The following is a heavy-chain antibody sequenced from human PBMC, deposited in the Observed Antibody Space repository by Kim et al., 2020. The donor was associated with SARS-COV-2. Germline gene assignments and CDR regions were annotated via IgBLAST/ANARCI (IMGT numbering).Heavy chain of an antibody. V-gene: IGHV1-46*01. CDR2: INPSGGST. J-gene: IGHJ6*02. CDR3: ARDRRVVTIFGVVIIDGYYYYYGMDV. CDR1: GYTFTSYY. D-gene: IGHD3-3*01. Sequence: ASVKVSCKASGYTFTSYYMHWVRQAPGQGLEWMGIINPSGGSTSYAQKFQGRVTMTRDTSTSTVYMELSSLRSEDTAVYYCARDRRVVTIFGVVIIDGYYYYYGMDVWGQGTTVTVSS.